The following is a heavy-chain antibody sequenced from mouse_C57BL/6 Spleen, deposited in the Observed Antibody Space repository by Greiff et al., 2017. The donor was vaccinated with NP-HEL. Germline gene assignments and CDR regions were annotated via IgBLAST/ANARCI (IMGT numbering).Heavy chain of an antibody. CDR1: GFTFSDYY. V-gene: IGHV5-16*01. J-gene: IGHJ4*01. D-gene: IGHD1-1*01. CDR2: INYDGSST. CDR3: ARADYYGFYAKDD. Sequence: EVKLMESEGGLVQPGSSMKLSCTASGFTFSDYYMAWVRQVPEKGLEWVANINYDGSSTYYLDSLKSRFIISRDNAKNILYLQMSSLKSEDTATDYCARADYYGFYAKDDWGKGTSVTVSS.